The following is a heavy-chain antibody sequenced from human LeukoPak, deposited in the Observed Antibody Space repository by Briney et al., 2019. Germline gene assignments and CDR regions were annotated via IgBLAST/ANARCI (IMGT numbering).Heavy chain of an antibody. CDR3: AREDRLSHHTVFDY. J-gene: IGHJ4*02. V-gene: IGHV4-34*01. D-gene: IGHD3-16*02. CDR2: INLSGST. CDR1: GGSFSDYY. Sequence: SETLSLTCAVYGGSFSDYYWSWIRQPPGKGLEWIREINLSGSTNYNPSLKSRVTMSVDTSKNQFSLKLSSVTAADTAVYYCAREDRLSHHTVFDYWGQGTLVTVSS.